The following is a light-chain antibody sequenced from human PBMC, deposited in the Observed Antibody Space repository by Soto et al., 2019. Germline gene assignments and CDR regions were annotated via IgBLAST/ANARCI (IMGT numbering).Light chain of an antibody. V-gene: IGLV2-11*01. CDR1: SSDVGGYNY. CDR3: CSYTRQSTYV. Sequence: QSALTQPRSVSGSPGQSVTISCTGTSSDVGGYNYVSWYQQHPGKAPKLIMYDVSKRPSGVPDRFSGSKSGKTASLTISGLQAEDEAEYYCCSYTRQSTYVFGTGTKLTVL. CDR2: DVS. J-gene: IGLJ1*01.